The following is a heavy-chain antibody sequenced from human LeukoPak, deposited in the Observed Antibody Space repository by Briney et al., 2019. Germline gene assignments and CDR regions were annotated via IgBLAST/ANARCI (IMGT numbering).Heavy chain of an antibody. V-gene: IGHV4-31*03. CDR2: IYYSGST. J-gene: IGHJ6*02. CDR1: GGSISSGGYY. D-gene: IGHD2-2*01. Sequence: SQTLSLTCTVSGGSISSGGYYWSWIRQHPGKGLEWIGYIYYSGSTYYNPSLKSRVTISVDTSKNQFSLKLSSVTAADTAVYYCARLLGYCSSTSCYDAILYYYGMDVWGQGTTVTVSS. CDR3: ARLLGYCSSTSCYDAILYYYGMDV.